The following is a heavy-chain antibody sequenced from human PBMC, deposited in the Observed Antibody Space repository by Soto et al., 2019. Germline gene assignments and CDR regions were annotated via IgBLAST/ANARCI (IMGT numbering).Heavy chain of an antibody. CDR3: ARSTLQRQTTVTSTFDY. CDR2: IIPIFGTA. J-gene: IGHJ4*02. D-gene: IGHD4-17*01. CDR1: GCTFSSYA. V-gene: IGHV1-69*13. Sequence: ASVKVSCKASGCTFSSYAISWVRQAPGQGLEWMGGIIPIFGTANYAQKFQGRVTITADESTSTAYMELSSLRSEDTAVYYCARSTLQRQTTVTSTFDYWGQGTLVTVSS.